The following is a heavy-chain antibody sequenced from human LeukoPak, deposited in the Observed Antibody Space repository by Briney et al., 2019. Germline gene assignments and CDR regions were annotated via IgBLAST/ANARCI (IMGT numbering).Heavy chain of an antibody. CDR3: ARRIKVGALDY. V-gene: IGHV4-59*08. CDR1: GGSISSYY. J-gene: IGHJ4*02. CDR2: IYYSGST. Sequence: SETLSLTCTVSGGSISSYYWSWIRQPPGKGLEWIGYIYYSGSTNYNPSLKSRVTISVDTSKNQFSLKLSSVTAADTAVYYCARRIKVGALDYWGQGTLVTVSS. D-gene: IGHD1-26*01.